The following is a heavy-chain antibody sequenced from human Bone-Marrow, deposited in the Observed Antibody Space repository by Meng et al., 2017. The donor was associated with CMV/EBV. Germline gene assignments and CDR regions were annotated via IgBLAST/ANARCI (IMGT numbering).Heavy chain of an antibody. V-gene: IGHV1-69*05. CDR1: GGTFSTYS. Sequence: SLKVSCKASGGTFSTYSITWVRQAPGQGLEWVGGTIPMYGTANYAQKFQGRVTITTDESMNTAYMELTSLTSDDTAVYYCARGHTDCISPACQILYYYYYMAVWGQGTTVTVSS. CDR3: ARGHTDCISPACQILYYYYYMAV. J-gene: IGHJ6*02. D-gene: IGHD2-2*01. CDR2: TIPMYGTA.